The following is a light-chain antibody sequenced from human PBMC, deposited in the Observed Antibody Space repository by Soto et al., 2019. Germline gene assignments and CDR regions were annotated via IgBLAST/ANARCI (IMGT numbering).Light chain of an antibody. J-gene: IGKJ1*01. CDR3: QQYNSYPWT. V-gene: IGKV3-20*01. CDR2: AAS. Sequence: EIVLTQSPDTLSLSPGESATLSCRASQSVRSSYLAWYQQTPGQTPRLLIYAASSRATGIPDRFSGSGSGTDFTLTISSLQPDDFATYYCQQYNSYPWTFGQGTKVDI. CDR1: QSVRSSY.